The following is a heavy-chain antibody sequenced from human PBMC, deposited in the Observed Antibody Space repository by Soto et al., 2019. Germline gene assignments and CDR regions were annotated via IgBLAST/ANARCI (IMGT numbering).Heavy chain of an antibody. CDR2: IDPSDSYT. Sequence: GESLKISCKGSGYSFTSYWISWVRQMPGKGLEWMGRIDPSDSYTNYSPSFQGHVTISADKSISTAYLQWSSLKASDTAMYYCATSALVVTAYYYYGMDVWGQGTTVTVSS. CDR1: GYSFTSYW. V-gene: IGHV5-10-1*01. D-gene: IGHD2-21*02. CDR3: ATSALVVTAYYYYGMDV. J-gene: IGHJ6*02.